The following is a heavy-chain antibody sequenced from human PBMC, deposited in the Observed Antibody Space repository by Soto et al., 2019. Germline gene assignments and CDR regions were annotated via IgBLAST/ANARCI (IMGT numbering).Heavy chain of an antibody. J-gene: IGHJ4*02. CDR3: IRDRTTITLFDY. CDR2: ISTGGTTT. CDR1: GFTFNMYW. D-gene: IGHD4-4*01. Sequence: PGGSLRLSCAASGFTFNMYWMHWVRQAPGKGLEWISRISTGGTTTGYADSVRGRLTVSRDNAKNTLYLQMNSLRVEDTAVYYCIRDRTTITLFDYWGKGALVTVSS. V-gene: IGHV3-74*01.